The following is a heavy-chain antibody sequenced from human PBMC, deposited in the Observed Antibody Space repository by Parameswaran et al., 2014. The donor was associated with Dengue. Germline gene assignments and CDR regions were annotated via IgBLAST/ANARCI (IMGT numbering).Heavy chain of an antibody. J-gene: IGHJ4*02. CDR3: ANLAVAGTFYYFDY. CDR2: IYYSGST. Sequence: RWIRQPPGKGLEWIGYIYYSGSTNYNPSLKSRVTISVDTSKNQFSLKLSSVTAADTAVYYCANLAVAGTFYYFDYWGQGTPGHRLL. D-gene: IGHD6-19*01. V-gene: IGHV4-59*01.